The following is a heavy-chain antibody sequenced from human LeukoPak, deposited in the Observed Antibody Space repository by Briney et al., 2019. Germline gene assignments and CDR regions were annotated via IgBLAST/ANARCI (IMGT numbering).Heavy chain of an antibody. CDR1: GFTLSSYE. D-gene: IGHD3-10*02. J-gene: IGHJ6*04. CDR2: ISSSGSTI. CDR3: AELGITMIGGV. V-gene: IGHV3-48*03. Sequence: GGSLRLSCAASGFTLSSYEMNWVRQAPGKGLEWVSYISSSGSTIYYADSVKGRFTISRDNAKNSLYLQMNSLRAEDTAVYYCAELGITMIGGVWGKGTTVTVSS.